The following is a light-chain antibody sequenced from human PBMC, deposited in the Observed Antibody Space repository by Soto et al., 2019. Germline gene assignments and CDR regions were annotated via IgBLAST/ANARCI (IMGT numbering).Light chain of an antibody. V-gene: IGLV2-14*03. CDR3: SSYTSINTLVL. CDR1: SSDVGGYNY. Sequence: QSALTQPASVSGSPGQSITISCTGTSSDVGGYNYVSWYQHHPGKAPKLMIYDVTNRPSGVSNRFSGSKSVNTASLTISGLQAEDEADYYCSSYTSINTLVLFGGGTKLTV. J-gene: IGLJ2*01. CDR2: DVT.